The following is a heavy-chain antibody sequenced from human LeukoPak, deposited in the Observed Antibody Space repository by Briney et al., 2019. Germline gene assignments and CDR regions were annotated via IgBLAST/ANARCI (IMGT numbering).Heavy chain of an antibody. D-gene: IGHD6-19*01. V-gene: IGHV6-1*01. J-gene: IGHJ5*02. Sequence: SQTLSLTCAISGDSVSSTSAAWNWIRQSPSRGLEWLGRTYYRSKWYNDYAVSVKSRITINPDTSKNQFSLQLNSVTPEDTAVYYCARVDADSGRNWFDPWGQGTLVTVSS. CDR2: TYYRSKWYN. CDR3: ARVDADSGRNWFDP. CDR1: GDSVSSTSAA.